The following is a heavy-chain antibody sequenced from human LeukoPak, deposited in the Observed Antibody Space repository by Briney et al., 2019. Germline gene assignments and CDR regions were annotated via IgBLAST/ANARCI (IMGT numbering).Heavy chain of an antibody. CDR3: ARDLSGHWTYDY. D-gene: IGHD1-1*01. Sequence: GRSLRLSCAASGFTFSSYAMHWVRQAPGKGLERMAVISQGGDIKYFADSVKGRFTISRDNSKNTLSLQMNSLRTEDTAMYYCARDLSGHWTYDYWGQGTLVTVSS. CDR2: ISQGGDIK. CDR1: GFTFSSYA. V-gene: IGHV3-30*01. J-gene: IGHJ4*01.